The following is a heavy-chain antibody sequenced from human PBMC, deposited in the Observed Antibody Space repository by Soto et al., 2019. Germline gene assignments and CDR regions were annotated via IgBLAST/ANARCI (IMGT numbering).Heavy chain of an antibody. Sequence: PSETLSLTCTVSGGSISSGGYYWSWIRQHPGKGLEWIGYIYYSGSTYYNPSLKSRVTISVDTSKNQFSLKLSSVTAADTAVYYCARDLHDYGEYEVGGYFDDWGQGTLVTVSS. CDR3: ARDLHDYGEYEVGGYFDD. V-gene: IGHV4-31*03. J-gene: IGHJ4*02. CDR2: IYYSGST. D-gene: IGHD4-17*01. CDR1: GGSISSGGYY.